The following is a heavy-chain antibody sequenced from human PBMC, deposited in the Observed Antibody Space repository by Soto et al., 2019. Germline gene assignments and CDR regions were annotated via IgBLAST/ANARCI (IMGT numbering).Heavy chain of an antibody. J-gene: IGHJ6*02. CDR3: ARERIAAAGNNYYYYGMDV. CDR1: GFTFSSYG. V-gene: IGHV3-33*01. CDR2: IWYDGSNK. D-gene: IGHD6-13*01. Sequence: QVQLVESGGGVVQPGRSLRLSCAASGFTFSSYGMHWVRQAPGKGLEWVAVIWYDGSNKYYADSVKGRFTISRDNSKNTLYLQMNSLRAEDTAVYYCARERIAAAGNNYYYYGMDVWGQGTTVTVSS.